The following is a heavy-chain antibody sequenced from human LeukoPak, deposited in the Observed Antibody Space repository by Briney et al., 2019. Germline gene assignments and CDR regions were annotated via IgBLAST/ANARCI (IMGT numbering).Heavy chain of an antibody. CDR1: GFTFGGSA. Sequence: GGSLRLSCAASGFTFGGSAMHWVRQASGKGLEWVGRIRSKTNSYATAYAASVKGRFTISRDDSKNTAYLQMNSLKTEDTAVYYCTRYYYDGSGYYYLFDYWGQGTLVTVSS. CDR2: IRSKTNSYAT. V-gene: IGHV3-73*01. CDR3: TRYYYDGSGYYYLFDY. D-gene: IGHD3-22*01. J-gene: IGHJ4*02.